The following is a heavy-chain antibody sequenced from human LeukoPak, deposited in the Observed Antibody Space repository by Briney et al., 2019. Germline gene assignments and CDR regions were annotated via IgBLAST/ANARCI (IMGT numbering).Heavy chain of an antibody. CDR1: GFTFNTYA. V-gene: IGHV3-23*01. CDR3: AKDSGIPARGKVEYFQD. J-gene: IGHJ1*01. D-gene: IGHD6-13*01. Sequence: GGSLRLSCAASGFTFNTYAMNWVRQAPGKGLEWVSTISGSGGGTYYADSVKGRFTISRDNSKNTLYLQMNNLRAEDTAVYYCAKDSGIPARGKVEYFQDWGQGTLVTVSS. CDR2: ISGSGGGT.